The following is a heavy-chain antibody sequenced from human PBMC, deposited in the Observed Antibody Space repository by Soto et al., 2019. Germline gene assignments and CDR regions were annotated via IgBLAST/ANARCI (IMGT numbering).Heavy chain of an antibody. J-gene: IGHJ4*02. D-gene: IGHD2-21*01. CDR3: ARDYGGLWYFDY. Sequence: GGSLRLSCAASGFTFSSYAMHWVRQAPGKGLEWVAVISYDGSNKYYADSVKGRFTISRDNSKNTLYLQMNSLRPEDRAVYYCARDYGGLWYFDYWGQGTLVTVSS. CDR2: ISYDGSNK. CDR1: GFTFSSYA. V-gene: IGHV3-30-3*01.